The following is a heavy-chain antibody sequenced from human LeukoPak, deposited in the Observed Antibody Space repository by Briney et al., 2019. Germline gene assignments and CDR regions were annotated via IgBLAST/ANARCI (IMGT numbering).Heavy chain of an antibody. D-gene: IGHD3-10*01. J-gene: IGHJ4*02. CDR2: IYYSGST. CDR3: ARDLGDYYGSGSYYTL. V-gene: IGHV4-59*01. CDR1: GGSLSSYY. Sequence: PSETLSLTCTVSGGSLSSYYWSWIRQPPGKGLEWIGYIYYSGSTNYNPSLKSRVTISVDTSKNQFSLKLSSVTAADTAVYYCARDLGDYYGSGSYYTLWGQGTLVTVSS.